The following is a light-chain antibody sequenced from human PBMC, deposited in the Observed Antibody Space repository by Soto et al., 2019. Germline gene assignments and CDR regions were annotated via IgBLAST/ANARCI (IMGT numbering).Light chain of an antibody. CDR2: GSS. CDR1: QSVSNNY. Sequence: EVVLTQSPGTLSLSPGERATLSCRASQSVSNNYFAWYQQKPGQAPGLLIFGSSDRATGIPDRFSGSGSGTDFTLTISRLEPEDVAVYYCQQNGSSPPYTFGQGTKLEIK. CDR3: QQNGSSPPYT. V-gene: IGKV3-20*01. J-gene: IGKJ2*01.